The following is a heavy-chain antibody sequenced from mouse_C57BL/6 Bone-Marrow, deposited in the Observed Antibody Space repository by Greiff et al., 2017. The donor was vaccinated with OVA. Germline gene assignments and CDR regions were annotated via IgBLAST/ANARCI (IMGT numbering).Heavy chain of an antibody. V-gene: IGHV3-6*01. J-gene: IGHJ3*01. CDR1: GYSFTSCYF. CDR2: ISYDGSN. Sequence: DVQLQESGPGLVKPSQSLSLTCSVTGYSFTSCYFWNWIRQFPGTKLEWMGYISYDGSNNYNSSLKNRIAITRDTSNNQLFLKLNSVTTEETATYYCASAGRGCAYWGQGTLVTVSA. CDR3: ASAGRGCAY. D-gene: IGHD1-1*01.